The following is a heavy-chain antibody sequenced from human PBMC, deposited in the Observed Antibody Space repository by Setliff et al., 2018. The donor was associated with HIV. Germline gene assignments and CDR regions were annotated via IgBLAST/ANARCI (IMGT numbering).Heavy chain of an antibody. CDR3: ASAYCSSTSCYARWGDGMDV. CDR1: GDTFSNYA. Sequence: GASVKVSCKASGDTFSNYALSWVRQAPGQGLEWMGGIIPSFGTASYAQKFQGRVTITTDESTSTAYMELSSLRSEDTAMYYCASAYCSSTSCYARWGDGMDVWGQGTTVTVSS. D-gene: IGHD2-2*01. J-gene: IGHJ6*02. CDR2: IIPSFGTA. V-gene: IGHV1-69*05.